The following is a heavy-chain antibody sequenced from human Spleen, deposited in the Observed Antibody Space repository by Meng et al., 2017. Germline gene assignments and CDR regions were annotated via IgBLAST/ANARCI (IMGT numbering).Heavy chain of an antibody. CDR3: AISFGGRV. CDR2: INSGSNYI. CDR1: GFTFSIYS. D-gene: IGHD3-16*01. Sequence: EVQLVESGGGLVKPGGSLRLSCAASGFTFSIYSMNWVRQAPGKGLEWVSSINSGSNYIYYADSVKGRFTISRDSAKSSLYLQMNSLRAEDTAVYYCAISFGGRVGGQGTLVTVSS. J-gene: IGHJ4*02. V-gene: IGHV3-21*04.